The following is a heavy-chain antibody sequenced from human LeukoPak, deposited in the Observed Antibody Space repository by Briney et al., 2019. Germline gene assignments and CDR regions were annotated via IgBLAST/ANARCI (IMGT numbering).Heavy chain of an antibody. D-gene: IGHD3-10*01. V-gene: IGHV3-7*01. CDR1: RFTFSGFY. Sequence: GGSLRLSCAASRFTFSGFYMSWVRQAPGKGLEWVANIKQDGSEKYYVDSVKGRFTISRDNAKNSLYLQMNSLRVEDTAVYYCARVLLWFGETYNYYFDYWGQGTLVTVSS. CDR3: ARVLLWFGETYNYYFDY. CDR2: IKQDGSEK. J-gene: IGHJ4*02.